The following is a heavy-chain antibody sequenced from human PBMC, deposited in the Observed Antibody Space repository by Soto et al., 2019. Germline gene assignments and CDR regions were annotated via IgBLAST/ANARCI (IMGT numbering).Heavy chain of an antibody. CDR1: GGSFSGYY. CDR3: ARGGGRIVVVVAATGWFDP. Sequence: SETLSLTCAVYGGSFSGYYWSWIRQPPGKGLEWIGEINHSGSTNYNPSLKSRVTISVDTSKNQFSLKLSSVTAADTAVYYCARGGGRIVVVVAATGWFDPWGQGTLITVSS. CDR2: INHSGST. J-gene: IGHJ5*02. V-gene: IGHV4-34*01. D-gene: IGHD2-15*01.